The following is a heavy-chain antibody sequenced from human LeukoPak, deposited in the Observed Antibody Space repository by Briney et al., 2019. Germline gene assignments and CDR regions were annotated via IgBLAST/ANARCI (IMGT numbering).Heavy chain of an antibody. CDR2: INHSGST. CDR1: GESFSGYY. Sequence: SETLSLTCVVYGESFSGYYWSWIRQPPGKGLEWIGEINHSGSTNYNPSLKSRVTISVDTSKNQFSLKLSSVTAADTAVYYCARDKDAFDIWGQGTMVTVSS. CDR3: ARDKDAFDI. J-gene: IGHJ3*02. V-gene: IGHV4-34*01.